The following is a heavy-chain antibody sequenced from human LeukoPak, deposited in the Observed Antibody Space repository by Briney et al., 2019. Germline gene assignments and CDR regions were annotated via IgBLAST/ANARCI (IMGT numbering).Heavy chain of an antibody. D-gene: IGHD5-24*01. J-gene: IGHJ4*02. CDR1: GYTFTNYW. V-gene: IGHV5-51*01. CDR3: ARLRDGYSDY. CDR2: IYPGDSDT. Sequence: GESLKISCKGSGYTFTNYWIGWVRQMPGKGLEWMGIIYPGDSDTRYSPSFQGQVTISADKSIGTASLQWSSLKASDTAMYYCARLRDGYSDYWGQGSLVTVSS.